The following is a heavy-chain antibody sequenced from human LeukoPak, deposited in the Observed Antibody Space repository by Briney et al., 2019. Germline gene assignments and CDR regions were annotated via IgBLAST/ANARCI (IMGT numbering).Heavy chain of an antibody. J-gene: IGHJ4*02. CDR3: ARGVYYDFWSGRGPYFDY. V-gene: IGHV1-46*01. CDR1: GYTFTSYY. Sequence: GASVKVSCKASGYTFTSYYMHWVRQAPGQGLEWMGIINPSGGSTSYAQKFQGRVTMTRDTSTSTVYMELSRLRSDDTAVYYCARGVYYDFWSGRGPYFDYWGQGTLVTVSS. CDR2: INPSGGST. D-gene: IGHD3-3*01.